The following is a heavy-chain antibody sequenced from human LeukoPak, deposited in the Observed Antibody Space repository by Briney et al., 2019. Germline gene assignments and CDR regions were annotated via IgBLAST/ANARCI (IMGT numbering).Heavy chain of an antibody. D-gene: IGHD1-26*01. V-gene: IGHV5-51*01. CDR3: ARLYSGSYKDGFDI. CDR1: GYSFTSYW. CDR2: IYPGDSDT. Sequence: GESLKISCYGFGYSFTSYWIGWVRQMPGKGLEWMGIIYPGDSDTTYSPSFQGQVIISADKSISTAYLQWSSLKAPDTAMYYCARLYSGSYKDGFDIWGQGTMVTVSS. J-gene: IGHJ3*02.